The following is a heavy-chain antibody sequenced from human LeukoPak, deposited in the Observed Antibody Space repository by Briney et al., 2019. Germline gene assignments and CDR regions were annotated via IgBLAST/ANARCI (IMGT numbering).Heavy chain of an antibody. D-gene: IGHD6-19*01. CDR3: ARGYSSGWYVYFDY. V-gene: IGHV4-59*12. CDR2: IYNSGST. J-gene: IGHJ4*02. CDR1: GGSISSYY. Sequence: SETLTLTCTVSGGSISSYYWSWIGQPPGKGLEWIGYIYNSGSTNYNPSLKSRVTMSVDTSKNQLSLKLSSVTAADTAVYYCARGYSSGWYVYFDYWGQGTLVTVSS.